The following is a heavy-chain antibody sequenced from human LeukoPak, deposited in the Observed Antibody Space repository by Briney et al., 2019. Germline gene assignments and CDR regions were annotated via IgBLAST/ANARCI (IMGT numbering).Heavy chain of an antibody. CDR1: GFTFNSYG. J-gene: IGHJ6*04. CDR3: ARDLDYYVSSYYYGMDV. D-gene: IGHD3-10*01. Sequence: PAVSLRLYCAAYGFTFNSYGMHWLRQAPGKELVWVTIIWYDGSNKFYAYSVKGRITISRENSKNTLYLQMNSLRGEDTAVYYCARDLDYYVSSYYYGMDVWGKGTTVTVSS. V-gene: IGHV3-33*01. CDR2: IWYDGSNK.